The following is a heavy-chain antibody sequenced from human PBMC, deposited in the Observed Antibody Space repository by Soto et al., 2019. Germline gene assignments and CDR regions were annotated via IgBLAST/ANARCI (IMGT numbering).Heavy chain of an antibody. D-gene: IGHD3-9*01. CDR2: ISGSGGST. V-gene: IGHV3-23*01. J-gene: IGHJ4*02. CDR1: GFYFTVYA. CDR3: AKPLTTGYYFPFDY. Sequence: PGGSLRLSCAASGFYFTVYAISWVRQPPGKGLEWVSTISGSGGSTYYADSVKGRFTISRDNSKNTLYLQMNSLRAEDTAVYYCAKPLTTGYYFPFDYWGQGTLVTVSS.